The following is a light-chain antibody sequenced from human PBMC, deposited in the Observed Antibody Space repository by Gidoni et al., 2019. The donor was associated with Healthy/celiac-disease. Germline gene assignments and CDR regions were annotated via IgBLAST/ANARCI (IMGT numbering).Light chain of an antibody. CDR3: QQYNNWPQT. V-gene: IGKV3-15*01. CDR1: QSVSSN. CDR2: GAS. J-gene: IGKJ2*01. Sequence: ATLSCRASQSVSSNLAWYQQKPGQAPRLLIYGASTRATGIPARFSGSGSGTEFTLTISSLQSEDFAVYYCQQYNNWPQTFGQGTKLEIK.